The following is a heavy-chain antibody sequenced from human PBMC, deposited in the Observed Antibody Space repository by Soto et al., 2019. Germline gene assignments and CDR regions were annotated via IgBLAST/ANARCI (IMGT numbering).Heavy chain of an antibody. D-gene: IGHD3-3*01. CDR2: ISPVNGDT. CDR3: VRDRFWSGHTNFFDP. V-gene: IGHV1-2*02. J-gene: IGHJ5*02. Sequence: SASVKVSCKVPGYTFTDYFIHWVRQAPGQWLEWLGWISPVNGDTKISQKFQGRLTMTSDTFVDTVFLKLRGLQSDDTAVYYCVRDRFWSGHTNFFDPWGQGTLAHVSS. CDR1: GYTFTDYF.